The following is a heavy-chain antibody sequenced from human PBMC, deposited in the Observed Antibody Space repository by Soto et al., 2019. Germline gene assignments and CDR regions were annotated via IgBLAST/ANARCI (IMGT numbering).Heavy chain of an antibody. V-gene: IGHV3-15*07. D-gene: IGHD3-22*01. CDR2: IKSKTDGGTT. CDR3: TTDYYDSSVGFDY. Sequence: GGSLRLSCAASGFTFSNAWMNWVRQAPGKGLEWVGRIKSKTDGGTTEYATTVKGRFTISRDDSKNTLYLQMNSLKTEDTAVYYCTTDYYDSSVGFDYWGQGTLVTVSS. CDR1: GFTFSNAW. J-gene: IGHJ4*02.